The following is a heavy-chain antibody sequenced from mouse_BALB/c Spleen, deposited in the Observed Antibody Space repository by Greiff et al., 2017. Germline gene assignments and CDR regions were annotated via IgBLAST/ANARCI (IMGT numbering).Heavy chain of an antibody. Sequence: DVKLVESGGGLVQPGGSLKLSCAASGFTFSSYTMSWVRQTPEKRLEWVAYISNGGGSTYYPDTVKGRFTISRDNAKNTLYLQMSSLKSEDTAMYYCARQSSDYAMDYWGQGTSVTVSS. CDR3: ARQSSDYAMDY. CDR2: ISNGGGST. D-gene: IGHD1-1*01. V-gene: IGHV5-12-2*01. J-gene: IGHJ4*01. CDR1: GFTFSSYT.